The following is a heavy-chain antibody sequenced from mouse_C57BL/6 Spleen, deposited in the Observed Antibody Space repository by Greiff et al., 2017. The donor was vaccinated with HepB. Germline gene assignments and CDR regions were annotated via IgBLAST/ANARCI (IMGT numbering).Heavy chain of an antibody. CDR1: GYTFTDYN. CDR2: INPNNGGT. V-gene: IGHV1-22*01. Sequence: EVQLQQSGPELVKPGASVKMSCKASGYTFTDYNMHWVKQSHGKSLEWIGYINPNNGGTSYNQKFKGKATLTVNKSSSTAYMELRSLTSEDSAVYDCARTTVVYWYFDVWGTGTTVTVSS. D-gene: IGHD1-1*01. J-gene: IGHJ1*03. CDR3: ARTTVVYWYFDV.